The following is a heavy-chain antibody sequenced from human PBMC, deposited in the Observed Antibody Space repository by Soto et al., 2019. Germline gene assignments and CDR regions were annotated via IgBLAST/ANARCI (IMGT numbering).Heavy chain of an antibody. CDR3: ARGAGYDFWKVVFDY. J-gene: IGHJ4*02. D-gene: IGHD3-3*01. CDR1: GFTFSSYE. CDR2: ISNSGSTM. Sequence: EVQLVESGGGLVQPGGSLRLSCAASGFTFSSYEMKWVRQAPGKGLEWVSYISNSGSTMYYADSVKGRFTISRDNAKNSLDLQMNSLRAEDTAVYYCARGAGYDFWKVVFDYWGQGTLVTVSS. V-gene: IGHV3-48*03.